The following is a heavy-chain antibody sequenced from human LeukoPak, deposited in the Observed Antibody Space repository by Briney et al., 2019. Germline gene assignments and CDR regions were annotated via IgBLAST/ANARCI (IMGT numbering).Heavy chain of an antibody. J-gene: IGHJ3*02. CDR1: GFTFSSYA. D-gene: IGHD1-26*01. CDR2: ISGSGGTT. CDR3: VREVGAPGAFDI. V-gene: IGHV3-23*01. Sequence: GGSLRLSCAASGFTFSSYAMSWVRQAPGKGLEWVSVISGSGGTTNYADSVKGRFTISRDNSKNTLYLQMNSLRAEDTAVYYCVREVGAPGAFDIWGQGTMVSVSS.